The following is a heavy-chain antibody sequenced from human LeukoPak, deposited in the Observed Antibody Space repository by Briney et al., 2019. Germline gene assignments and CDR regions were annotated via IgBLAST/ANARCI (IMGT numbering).Heavy chain of an antibody. CDR1: GIIFSTYA. D-gene: IGHD3-3*01. V-gene: IGHV3-48*04. CDR2: ISGSSSGSTSII. Sequence: EGSLRLSCEFSGIIFSTYAMDWVRQAPGKGLEWISYISGSSSGSTSIIHYADSVKGRFTISRDNAKNSLHLQMDSLSAEDTAVYYCARDFWSGYYTEDWGQGALVIVSS. CDR3: ARDFWSGYYTED. J-gene: IGHJ4*02.